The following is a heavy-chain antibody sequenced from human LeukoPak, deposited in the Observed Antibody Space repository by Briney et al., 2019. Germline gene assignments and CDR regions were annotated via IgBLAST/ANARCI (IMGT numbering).Heavy chain of an antibody. CDR1: GGTFSSYA. Sequence: SVKVSCKASGGTFSSYAISWVRQAPGQGLEWIGGIIPIFGTANYAQKFQGRVTITTDDSTSTAYMELSSLRSEDTAVYYCARPTGSGWYFDLWGRGTLVTVSS. CDR3: ARPTGSGWYFDL. J-gene: IGHJ2*01. CDR2: IIPIFGTA. D-gene: IGHD6-19*01. V-gene: IGHV1-69*05.